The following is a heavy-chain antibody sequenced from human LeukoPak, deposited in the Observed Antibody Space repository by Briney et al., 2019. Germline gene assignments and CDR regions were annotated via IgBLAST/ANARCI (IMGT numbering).Heavy chain of an antibody. Sequence: SETLSLTCTVSGGSISSYYWSWIRQPPVKGLEWIGYMYYTGTTNYNPSLKSRVTISVDTSKNQFSLKLSSVTAADTAVYYCAREGVVPGTMAYYYGMDVWGQGTTVTVSS. J-gene: IGHJ6*02. CDR2: MYYTGTT. V-gene: IGHV4-59*12. CDR3: AREGVVPGTMAYYYGMDV. CDR1: GGSISSYY. D-gene: IGHD2-2*01.